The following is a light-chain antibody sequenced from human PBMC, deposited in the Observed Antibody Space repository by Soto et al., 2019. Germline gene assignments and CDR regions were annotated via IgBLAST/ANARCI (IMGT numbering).Light chain of an antibody. V-gene: IGKV3-20*01. Sequence: ILLTQSPCTLSLSPGERGTLSCRASRSLSSTYLAWYQQKPGQAPRLLIYDASSRATGIPERFSGGGSGTDFTLTISRLEPEDFAVYYCQQFSSYPLTFGGGTKVDIK. J-gene: IGKJ4*01. CDR3: QQFSSYPLT. CDR1: RSLSSTY. CDR2: DAS.